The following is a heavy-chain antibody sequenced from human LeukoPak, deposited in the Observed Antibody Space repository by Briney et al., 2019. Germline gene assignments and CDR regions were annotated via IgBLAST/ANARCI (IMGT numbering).Heavy chain of an antibody. J-gene: IGHJ1*01. CDR3: ARVVQSTDSSGFYLPEYFQH. V-gene: IGHV4-39*07. D-gene: IGHD3-22*01. CDR2: IYYSGSS. Sequence: KPSETLSLTCTVSGGSISSSSYYWGWIRQPPGKGLEWIGSIYYSGSSYYYPSLKSRVTISVDTSKNQFSLKLRSVTAADTAVYYCARVVQSTDSSGFYLPEYFQHWGQGTLVTVSS. CDR1: GGSISSSSYY.